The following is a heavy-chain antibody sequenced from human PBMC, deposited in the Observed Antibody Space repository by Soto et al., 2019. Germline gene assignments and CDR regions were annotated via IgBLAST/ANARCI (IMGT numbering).Heavy chain of an antibody. CDR1: GFTFSSYA. J-gene: IGHJ4*02. V-gene: IGHV3-23*01. D-gene: IGHD3-3*01. CDR3: AKSRRKLNDFWSGYPYPPLDY. CDR2: ISGSGGST. Sequence: HPGGSLRLSCAASGFTFSSYAMSWVRQAPGKGLEWVSAISGSGGSTYYADSVKGRFTISRDNSKNTLYLQMNSLRAEDTAVYYCAKSRRKLNDFWSGYPYPPLDYWGQGTLVTVSS.